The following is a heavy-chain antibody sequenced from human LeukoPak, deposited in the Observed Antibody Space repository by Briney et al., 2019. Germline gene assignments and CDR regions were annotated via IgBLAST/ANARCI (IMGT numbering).Heavy chain of an antibody. J-gene: IGHJ6*03. V-gene: IGHV4-34*01. CDR1: GGSFSGYY. D-gene: IGHD3-10*01. CDR3: ARDRAGYSGSPDYYYYYMDV. Sequence: SETLSLTCAVYGGSFSGYYWSWIRQPPGKGLEWIGEINHSGSTNYNPSLKSRVTISVDTSKNQFSLKLSSVTAADTAVYYCARDRAGYSGSPDYYYYYMDVWGKGTTVTISS. CDR2: INHSGST.